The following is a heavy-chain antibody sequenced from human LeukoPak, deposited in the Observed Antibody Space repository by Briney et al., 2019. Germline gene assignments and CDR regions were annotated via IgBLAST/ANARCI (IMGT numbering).Heavy chain of an antibody. CDR2: INHSGST. D-gene: IGHD3-10*01. CDR3: ARGSGGYGSGSYHPFLDY. Sequence: PSETLSLTCTVSGGSISSGGYYWSWIRQPPGKGLEWIGEINHSGSTNYNPSLKSRVTISVDTSKNQFSLKLSSVTAADTAVYYCARGSGGYGSGSYHPFLDYWGQGTLVTVSS. CDR1: GGSISSGGYY. V-gene: IGHV4-39*07. J-gene: IGHJ4*02.